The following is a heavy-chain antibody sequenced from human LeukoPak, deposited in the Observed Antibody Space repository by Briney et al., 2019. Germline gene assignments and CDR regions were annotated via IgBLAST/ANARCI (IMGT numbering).Heavy chain of an antibody. CDR2: VSLDGINK. D-gene: IGHD3-16*02. CDR3: ARDKVGGIASDY. V-gene: IGHV3-30*03. Sequence: GGSLRLSCLVSGFSVSTYGMQWVRQAPGRGLEWVALVSLDGINKHYGDSVRGRFTVSRDNSKNMLDLQMNSLGPEDTALYYCARDKVGGIASDYWGQGALVIVSS. J-gene: IGHJ4*02. CDR1: GFSVSTYG.